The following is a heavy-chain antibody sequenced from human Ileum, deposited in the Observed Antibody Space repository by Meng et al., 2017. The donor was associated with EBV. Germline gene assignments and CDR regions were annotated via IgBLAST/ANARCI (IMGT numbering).Heavy chain of an antibody. V-gene: IGHV4-4*01. CDR1: GGAGGGGGW. D-gene: IGHD3-10*01. CDR2: VDPDGDT. Sequence: GGAGGGGGWWGWGRQPAGKGLEWIGEVDPDGDTNYHPSLKSRVTISLDKSKNEVNLHLNSLSAADTAVYFCARSSPIVRGLDYWGQGTLVTVSS. J-gene: IGHJ4*02. CDR3: ARSSPIVRGLDY.